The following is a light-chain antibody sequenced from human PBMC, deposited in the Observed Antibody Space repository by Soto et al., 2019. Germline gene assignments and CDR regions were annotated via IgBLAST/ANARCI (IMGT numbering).Light chain of an antibody. CDR3: QQYGSSPPRLT. V-gene: IGKV3-20*01. CDR2: GAS. J-gene: IGKJ4*01. CDR1: QSVSSSY. Sequence: SVLPPSPSTLSLSPGERATLSCRASQSVSSSYLAWYQQKPGQAPRLLIYGASSRTTGIPDRFSGSGSGTDFTLTISRLEPEDFAVYYCQQYGSSPPRLTFGGGTKVDIK.